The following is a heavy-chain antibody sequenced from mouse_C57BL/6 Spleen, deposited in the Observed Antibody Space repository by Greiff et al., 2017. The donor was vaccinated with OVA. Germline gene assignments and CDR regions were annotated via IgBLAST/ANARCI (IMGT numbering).Heavy chain of an antibody. V-gene: IGHV1-76*01. CDR2: IYPGSGNT. Sequence: QVQLQQSGAELVRPGASVKLSCKASGYTFTDYYINWVKQRPGQGLEWIARIYPGSGNTYYNEKFKGKATLTAEKSSSTAYMQLSSLTSEDSAVYFCARFSYGYEYAMDYWGQGTSVTVSS. J-gene: IGHJ4*01. CDR1: GYTFTDYY. CDR3: ARFSYGYEYAMDY. D-gene: IGHD2-2*01.